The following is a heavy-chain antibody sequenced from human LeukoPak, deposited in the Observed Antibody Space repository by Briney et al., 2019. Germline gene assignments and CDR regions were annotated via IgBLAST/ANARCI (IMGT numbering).Heavy chain of an antibody. D-gene: IGHD6-13*01. CDR2: IYYSGST. Sequence: SETLSLTCTVSGGSISSSSYYWGWIRQPPGKGLEWIGSIYYSGSTYYNPSLKSRVTISVDTSKNQFSLKLSSVTAADTAVYYCARGDPAAGKASDYWGQGTLVTVSS. CDR3: ARGDPAAGKASDY. J-gene: IGHJ4*02. V-gene: IGHV4-39*07. CDR1: GGSISSSSYY.